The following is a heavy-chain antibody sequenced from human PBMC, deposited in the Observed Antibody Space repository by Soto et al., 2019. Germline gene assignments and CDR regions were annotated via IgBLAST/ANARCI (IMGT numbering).Heavy chain of an antibody. CDR1: GFSLSTSGVG. V-gene: IGHV2-5*02. D-gene: IGHD3-10*01. Sequence: QITLKESGPTLVKPTQTLTLTCTFSGFSLSTSGVGVGWIRQPPGKALEWLALIYWDDDKRYSPSLKSRLTITXXTXKXXVVLTMTNMDPVDTATYYCAHGLYYYGSGSWYFDYWGQGTLVTVSS. CDR3: AHGLYYYGSGSWYFDY. CDR2: IYWDDDK. J-gene: IGHJ4*02.